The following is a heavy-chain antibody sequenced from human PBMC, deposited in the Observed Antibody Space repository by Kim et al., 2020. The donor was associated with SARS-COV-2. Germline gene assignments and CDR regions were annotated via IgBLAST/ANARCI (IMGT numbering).Heavy chain of an antibody. CDR2: IYDSGST. Sequence: SETLSLTCTVSGHSISSGAYYWSWIRHHPGKGLEWIGCIYDSGSTYYNPSLKSRVTISVDTSENQFSLNLSSVTAADTALYYCARIPFGDFQFDFWGQGTLVTVSS. D-gene: IGHD4-17*01. J-gene: IGHJ4*02. CDR1: GHSISSGAYY. CDR3: ARIPFGDFQFDF. V-gene: IGHV4-31*03.